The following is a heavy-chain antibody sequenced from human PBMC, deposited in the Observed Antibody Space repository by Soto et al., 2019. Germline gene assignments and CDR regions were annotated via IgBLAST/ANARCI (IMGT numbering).Heavy chain of an antibody. D-gene: IGHD6-19*01. CDR1: GYTFTSYG. V-gene: IGHV1-18*01. CDR2: ISAYNGNT. J-gene: IGHJ4*02. CDR3: ARGQDGFRQADSGWPFDY. Sequence: ASVEVSCKASGYTFTSYGISWVRQAPGQGLEWMGWISAYNGNTNYAQKLQGRVTMTTDTSTSTAYMELRSLRSDDTAVFYCARGQDGFRQADSGWPFDYWGQGTVVTVS.